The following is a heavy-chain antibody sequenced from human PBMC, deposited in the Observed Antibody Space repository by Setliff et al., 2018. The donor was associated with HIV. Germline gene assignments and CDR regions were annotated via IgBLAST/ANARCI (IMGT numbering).Heavy chain of an antibody. CDR3: AREGDIVVADAFDI. Sequence: ASVKVSCKASGYTFTSYAMHWVRQAPGQRLEWMGWINAGNGNTKYSQKFQGRVTITRDTSASTAYMELSSLRSEDTAVYYCAREGDIVVADAFDIWGQGTMVTVSS. J-gene: IGHJ3*02. CDR1: GYTFTSYA. V-gene: IGHV1-3*01. CDR2: INAGNGNT. D-gene: IGHD2-15*01.